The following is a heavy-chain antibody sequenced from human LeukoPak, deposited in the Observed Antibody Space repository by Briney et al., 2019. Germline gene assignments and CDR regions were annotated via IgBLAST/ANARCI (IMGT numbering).Heavy chain of an antibody. V-gene: IGHV3-23*01. D-gene: IGHD4/OR15-4a*01. CDR1: GFTFSSSA. CDR2: ISGSGSGGST. CDR3: ARVVTMGAYYYYYMDV. J-gene: IGHJ6*03. Sequence: QPGGSLRLSCAASGFTFSSSAMSWVRKAPGKGLEWVSSISGSGSGGSTYYADSVKGRFTISRDNSKNSLYLPMNSLRAEDTAVYYCARVVTMGAYYYYYMDVWGKGTTVTVSS.